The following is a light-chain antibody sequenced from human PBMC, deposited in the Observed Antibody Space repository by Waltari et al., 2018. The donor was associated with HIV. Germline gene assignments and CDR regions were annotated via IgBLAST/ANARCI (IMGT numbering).Light chain of an antibody. V-gene: IGLV2-18*02. CDR1: NSDIGGYDR. Sequence: QSALTQPPSVSGSPGQSVTISCAGTNSDIGGYDRVSWYQQPPGTAPKLLLYEVTNRPPGVPGRFSASKSGTTAALTNSGLQAGDEGDYYCSSYSATNTVVFGGGTKLTVL. J-gene: IGLJ2*01. CDR3: SSYSATNTVV. CDR2: EVT.